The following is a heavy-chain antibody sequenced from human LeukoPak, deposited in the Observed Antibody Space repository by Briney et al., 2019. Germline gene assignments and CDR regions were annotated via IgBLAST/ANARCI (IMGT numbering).Heavy chain of an antibody. Sequence: PGGSLRLSCAASGFTFSSYSMNWVRQAPGKGLEWVSSISSSSSYIYYADSVKGRFTISRDNAKNSLYLQMNSLRAEDTAVYYCAWGYSGYDYGEPGDYWGQGTLVTVSS. CDR3: AWGYSGYDYGEPGDY. CDR2: ISSSSSYI. CDR1: GFTFSSYS. J-gene: IGHJ4*02. D-gene: IGHD5-12*01. V-gene: IGHV3-21*01.